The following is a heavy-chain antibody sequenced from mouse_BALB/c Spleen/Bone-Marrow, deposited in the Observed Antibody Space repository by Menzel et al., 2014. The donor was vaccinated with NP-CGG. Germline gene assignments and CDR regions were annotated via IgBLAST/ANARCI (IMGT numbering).Heavy chain of an antibody. CDR1: GYAFTNYN. CDR3: ARLGTTAVPDY. D-gene: IGHD1-1*01. V-gene: IGHV1S135*01. Sequence: VQLKESGPELVKPGASVKVSCKASGYAFTNYNMYWVKQSHGKSLEWIGYNDPYSGGTNYNQKFKGKATLTVDKSSSTVYMHLNSLTSEDSAVYYCARLGTTAVPDYWGQGTTLTVSS. J-gene: IGHJ2*01. CDR2: NDPYSGGT.